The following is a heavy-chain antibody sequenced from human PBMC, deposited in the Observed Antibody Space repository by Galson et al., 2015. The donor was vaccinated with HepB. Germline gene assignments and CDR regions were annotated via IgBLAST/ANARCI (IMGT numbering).Heavy chain of an antibody. D-gene: IGHD2-8*02. Sequence: LSLTCTVSGDSLSSKSHYWGWIRQPPGKGLEWVATIYYSGSTYYNPSLKSRVTISVDTSKNQFSLKLNSVTAADTAVYFCARTLVATPNDAFDIWGQGTMVTVSS. CDR1: GDSLSSKSHY. V-gene: IGHV4-39*01. J-gene: IGHJ3*02. CDR3: ARTLVATPNDAFDI. CDR2: IYYSGST.